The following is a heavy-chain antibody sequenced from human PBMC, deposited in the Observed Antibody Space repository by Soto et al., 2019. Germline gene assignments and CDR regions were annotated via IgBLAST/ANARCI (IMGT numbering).Heavy chain of an antibody. D-gene: IGHD3-16*02. CDR2: IKSKTDGGTT. V-gene: IGHV3-15*01. Sequence: GGSLRLSCAASGFTFSNAWMSWVRQAPGKGLEWVGRIKSKTDGGTTDYAAPVKGRFTISRDDSKNTLYLQMNSLKTEDTAVYYCTTLTYYDYIWGSYRPIDYWGQGTLVTVSS. J-gene: IGHJ4*02. CDR3: TTLTYYDYIWGSYRPIDY. CDR1: GFTFSNAW.